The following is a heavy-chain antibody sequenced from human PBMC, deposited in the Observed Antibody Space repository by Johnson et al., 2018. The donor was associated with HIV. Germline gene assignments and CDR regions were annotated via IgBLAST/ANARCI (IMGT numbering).Heavy chain of an antibody. CDR3: ARRGRRADDAFDI. D-gene: IGHD3-16*01. CDR2: ISYDGSNK. Sequence: HVQLVESGGGVVQPGRSLRLSCAASGITFSDYAMHWVRQAPGKGLEWVAVISYDGSNKYYADSVKGRFTISRDNSKNTLYLQMNSLRAEDTAVYYCARRGRRADDAFDIWGQGTMVTVSS. CDR1: GITFSDYA. V-gene: IGHV3-30*04. J-gene: IGHJ3*02.